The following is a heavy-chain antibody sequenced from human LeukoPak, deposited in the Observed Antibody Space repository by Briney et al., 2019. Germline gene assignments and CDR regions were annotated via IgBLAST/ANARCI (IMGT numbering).Heavy chain of an antibody. CDR3: AREILAPGKTHDY. Sequence: GGSLRLSCAASGFTFSSYSMNWVRQAPGKGLEWVSYISSSSSTIYYADSVKGRFTISRDNAKNTLFLQINSLRVEDTAVYYCAREILAPGKTHDYWGQGTLVTVSS. V-gene: IGHV3-48*04. J-gene: IGHJ4*02. CDR1: GFTFSSYS. CDR2: ISSSSSTI.